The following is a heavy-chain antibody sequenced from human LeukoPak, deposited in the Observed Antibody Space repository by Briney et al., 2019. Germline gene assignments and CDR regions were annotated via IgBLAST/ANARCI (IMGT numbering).Heavy chain of an antibody. D-gene: IGHD6-19*01. Sequence: GGSLRLSCAVSGFTFSSYSMNWVRQAPGKGLEWVSSISSSSSYIYYADSVKGRFTISRDNAKNSLYLQMNSLRAEDTAVYYCARGNTYSSGWPGWFDPWGQGTLVTVSS. J-gene: IGHJ5*02. CDR2: ISSSSSYI. CDR3: ARGNTYSSGWPGWFDP. CDR1: GFTFSSYS. V-gene: IGHV3-21*01.